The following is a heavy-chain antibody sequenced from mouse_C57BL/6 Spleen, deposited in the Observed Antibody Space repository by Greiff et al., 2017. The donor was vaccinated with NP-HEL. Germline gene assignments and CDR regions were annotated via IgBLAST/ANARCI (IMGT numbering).Heavy chain of an antibody. J-gene: IGHJ2*01. CDR3: ARHEDGNHYFDY. V-gene: IGHV5-6*01. Sequence: EVKLVESGGDLVKPGGSLKLSCAASGFTFSSYGMSWVRQTPDKRLEWVATISSGGSYTYYPDSVKGRFTISRDNAKNTLYLQMSSLKSEDTAMYYCARHEDGNHYFDYWGQGTTLTVSS. CDR2: ISSGGSYT. D-gene: IGHD2-1*01. CDR1: GFTFSSYG.